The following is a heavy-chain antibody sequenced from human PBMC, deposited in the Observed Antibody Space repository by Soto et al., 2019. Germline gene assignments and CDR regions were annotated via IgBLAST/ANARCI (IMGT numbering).Heavy chain of an antibody. V-gene: IGHV4-59*01. J-gene: IGHJ6*02. Sequence: PSETLSLTCTVSGGSISSYYWSWIRQPPGKGLEWIGYIYYSGSTNYNPSLKSRVTISVDTSKNQFSLKLSSVTAADTAVYYCARAFLPRGYYYDSSGRGGYYYYGMDVWGQGTTVTVSS. CDR1: GGSISSYY. CDR2: IYYSGST. D-gene: IGHD3-22*01. CDR3: ARAFLPRGYYYDSSGRGGYYYYGMDV.